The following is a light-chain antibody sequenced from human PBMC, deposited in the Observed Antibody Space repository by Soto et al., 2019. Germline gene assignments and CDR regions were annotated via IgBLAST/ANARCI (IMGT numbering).Light chain of an antibody. J-gene: IGKJ1*01. CDR2: TTS. CDR1: QSISTY. Sequence: DVPMTQSPSSLSASVGDRVTITCRASQSISTYVNWYQQKPGKAPHLLIYTTSTLQSWVPSRFSGSGSGTDFTLTISTLQTEDFATYYGQQSHSNPRTFGQGTKVEIK. V-gene: IGKV1-39*01. CDR3: QQSHSNPRT.